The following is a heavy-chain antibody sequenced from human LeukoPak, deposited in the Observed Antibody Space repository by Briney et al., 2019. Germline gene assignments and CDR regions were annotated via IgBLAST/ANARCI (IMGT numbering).Heavy chain of an antibody. D-gene: IGHD2-15*01. CDR2: IKQDGNEK. Sequence: GGSLRPSCAASGFTFSSYWMSWVRQAPGKGLEWVANIKQDGNEKYYVDSVKGRFTISRDNAKNSLYLQMNSLRAEDTAVYYCARDRAPQCSGGSCLDAFDIWGQGTMVTVSS. V-gene: IGHV3-7*01. CDR1: GFTFSSYW. CDR3: ARDRAPQCSGGSCLDAFDI. J-gene: IGHJ3*02.